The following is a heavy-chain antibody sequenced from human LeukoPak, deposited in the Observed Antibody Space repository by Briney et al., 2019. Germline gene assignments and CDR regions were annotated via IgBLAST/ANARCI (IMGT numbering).Heavy chain of an antibody. J-gene: IGHJ4*02. Sequence: PSEILSLTCTVSGGSISSGDYYWSWIRQPPGKGLERIGYIYYSGSTYYNPSLKSRVTISVDTSKNQFSLKLSSVTAADTAVYYCARVQAYDSSGYYSDYFDYWGQGTLVTVSS. D-gene: IGHD3-22*01. CDR2: IYYSGST. CDR1: GGSISSGDYY. CDR3: ARVQAYDSSGYYSDYFDY. V-gene: IGHV4-30-4*01.